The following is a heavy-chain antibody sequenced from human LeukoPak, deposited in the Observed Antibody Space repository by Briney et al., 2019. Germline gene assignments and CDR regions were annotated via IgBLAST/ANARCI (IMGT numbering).Heavy chain of an antibody. D-gene: IGHD6-13*01. CDR3: ATHRRSADGDPNLEVC. V-gene: IGHV3-7*01. J-gene: IGHJ4*02. CDR2: IKQDGSEK. Sequence: GGSLRLSCAASGFAFSNYWMSWVRQAPGKGLEWVANIKQDGSEKFYVDSVKGRFTISRDNAKNSLYLQMNSLRADDTAVYYCATHRRSADGDPNLEVCWGQGILVTVSS. CDR1: GFAFSNYW.